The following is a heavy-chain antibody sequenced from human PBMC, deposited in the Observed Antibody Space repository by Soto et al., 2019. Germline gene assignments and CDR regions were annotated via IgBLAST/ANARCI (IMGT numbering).Heavy chain of an antibody. V-gene: IGHV4-4*09. Sequence: ASETLSLTCTVSGDSMSSHYRNWIRQPPGKGLEWIGYIYHSGSTYHNPSLKSRVTISVDRSKNQLSLKLSSVTAADTAVYYCARFNWYFDLWGRGTLVTVSS. CDR3: ARFNWYFDL. CDR2: IYHSGST. J-gene: IGHJ2*01. CDR1: GDSMSSHY.